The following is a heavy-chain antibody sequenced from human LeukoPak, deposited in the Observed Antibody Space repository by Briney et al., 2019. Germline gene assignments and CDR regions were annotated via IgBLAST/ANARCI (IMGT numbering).Heavy chain of an antibody. D-gene: IGHD3-22*01. V-gene: IGHV3-7*01. Sequence: PGGSLRLSCAASGFTFSSYWMSWVRQAPGKGLEWVANIKQDGSEKYYVDSVKGRFTIPRDNAKNSLYLQMNSLRAEDTAVYYCARSYYYDSSGYQKWDYWGQGTLVTVSS. CDR1: GFTFSSYW. J-gene: IGHJ4*02. CDR2: IKQDGSEK. CDR3: ARSYYYDSSGYQKWDY.